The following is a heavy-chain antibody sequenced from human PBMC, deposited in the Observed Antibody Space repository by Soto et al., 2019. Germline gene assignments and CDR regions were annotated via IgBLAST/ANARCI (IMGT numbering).Heavy chain of an antibody. V-gene: IGHV3-33*01. J-gene: IGHJ6*02. CDR2: IWYDGSNK. CDR3: ARDQSGSYLGDYYYYGMGV. CDR1: GFTFSSYG. Sequence: GGSLRLSCAASGFTFSSYGMHWVRQAPGKGLEWVAVIWYDGSNKYYADSVKGRFTISRDNSRNTLYLQMNSLRAEDTAVYYCARDQSGSYLGDYYYYGMGVWGQGTTVTVSS. D-gene: IGHD1-26*01.